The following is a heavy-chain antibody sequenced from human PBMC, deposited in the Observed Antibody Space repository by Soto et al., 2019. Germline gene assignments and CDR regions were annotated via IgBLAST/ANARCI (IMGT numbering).Heavy chain of an antibody. CDR2: ISWNSGSI. D-gene: IGHD3-3*01. Sequence: DVQLVESGGGLVQPGRSLRLSCAASGFTFDDYAMHWVRQAPGQGLEWVSGISWNSGSIGYADSVKGRFTISRDNAKNSLYLQMNSLRAEDTALYYCAKDRGNYDFWSGYYDYWGQGTLVTVSS. CDR1: GFTFDDYA. CDR3: AKDRGNYDFWSGYYDY. V-gene: IGHV3-9*01. J-gene: IGHJ4*02.